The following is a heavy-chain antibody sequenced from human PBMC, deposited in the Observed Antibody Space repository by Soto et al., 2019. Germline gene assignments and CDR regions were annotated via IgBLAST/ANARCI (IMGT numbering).Heavy chain of an antibody. CDR3: ANMNVAAAGADS. J-gene: IGHJ4*02. V-gene: IGHV2-5*01. CDR2: IYWHDDR. Sequence: YDPTLVNPTQTLTLTCTFSEFSLSTSGVGVGWIRQPPGKALEWLELIYWHDDRRYSPSLKSRLTITNDTSKKQVVVTMTNMDPVDTARYFCANMNVAAAGADSWGQGTQDTGYS. D-gene: IGHD6-13*01. CDR1: EFSLSTSGVG.